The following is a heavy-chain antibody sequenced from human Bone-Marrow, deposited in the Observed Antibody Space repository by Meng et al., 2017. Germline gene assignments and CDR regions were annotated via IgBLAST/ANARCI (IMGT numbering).Heavy chain of an antibody. D-gene: IGHD3-22*01. V-gene: IGHV1-2*02. Sequence: ASVKVSCKPSGYNFPDYYMHWVRQAPGQGLEWMGWINPNSGGTNYAQKFQGRVTMTRDTSISTAYMELSRLRSDDTAVYYCARGGYYSRLTFHDAFDIWGQGTMVTVSS. CDR3: ARGGYYSRLTFHDAFDI. CDR1: GYNFPDYY. J-gene: IGHJ3*02. CDR2: INPNSGGT.